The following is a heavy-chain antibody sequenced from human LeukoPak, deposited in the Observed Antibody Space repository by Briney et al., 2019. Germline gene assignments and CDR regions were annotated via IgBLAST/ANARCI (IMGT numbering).Heavy chain of an antibody. V-gene: IGHV5-51*01. Sequence: GESLKISCQGSGSSFTSLWIGWVRQMPGKGLEWMGIIYPGDSDTTYSPSFQGQVTISADMSVSTAYLQWSSLKASDSAMYYCARGRVGATAYGMDVWGKGTTVTVSS. CDR2: IYPGDSDT. CDR3: ARGRVGATAYGMDV. CDR1: GSSFTSLW. J-gene: IGHJ6*03. D-gene: IGHD1-26*01.